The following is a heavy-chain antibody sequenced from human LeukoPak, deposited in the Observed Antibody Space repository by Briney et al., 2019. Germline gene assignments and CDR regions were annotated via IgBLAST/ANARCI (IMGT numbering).Heavy chain of an antibody. D-gene: IGHD3-10*01. V-gene: IGHV3-9*01. J-gene: IGHJ3*02. Sequence: PGGSLRLSCAASGFTFDDYAMHWVRQAPGKGLEWVSGISWNSGSIGYADSVKGRFTISRDNAKNSLYPQMNSLRAEDTALYYCAKGTGSYIHDAFDIWGQGTMVTVSS. CDR1: GFTFDDYA. CDR3: AKGTGSYIHDAFDI. CDR2: ISWNSGSI.